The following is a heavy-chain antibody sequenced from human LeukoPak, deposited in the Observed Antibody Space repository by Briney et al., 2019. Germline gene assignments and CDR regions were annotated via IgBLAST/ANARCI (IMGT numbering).Heavy chain of an antibody. Sequence: SETLSLTCTVSGGSISSSSYYWGWIRQPPGKGLEWIGSIYYSGSTYYNPSLKSRVTISVDTSKNQFSLKLSSVTAADTAVYYCARIRGVGIAAAGTKVVDYWGQGTLVTVSS. V-gene: IGHV4-39*01. CDR1: GGSISSSSYY. CDR2: IYYSGST. D-gene: IGHD6-13*01. CDR3: ARIRGVGIAAAGTKVVDY. J-gene: IGHJ4*02.